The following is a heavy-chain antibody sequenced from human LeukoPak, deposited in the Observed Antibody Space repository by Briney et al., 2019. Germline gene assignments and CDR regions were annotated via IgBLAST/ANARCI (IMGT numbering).Heavy chain of an antibody. J-gene: IGHJ5*02. CDR2: IFYTGST. D-gene: IGHD6-6*01. CDR1: GGSITSGNYY. Sequence: SETLSLTCTVSGGSITSGNYYWSWIRQPPGKGLEWIGYIFYTGSTNYSPSLKSRVSISVDTFKNQFSLKLSSVTAADTAVYYCARKYPDHWFDPWGQGTLVTVSS. CDR3: ARKYPDHWFDP. V-gene: IGHV4-30-4*01.